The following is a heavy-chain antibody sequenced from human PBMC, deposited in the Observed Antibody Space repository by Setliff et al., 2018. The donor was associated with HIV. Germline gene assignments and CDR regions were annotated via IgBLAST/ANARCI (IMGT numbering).Heavy chain of an antibody. CDR2: IFPADSDT. J-gene: IGHJ3*01. CDR3: ARHRVDTSMLVVKDPGAFDL. CDR1: GYSFGDYW. Sequence: GESLKISCRGFGYSFGDYWIGWVRQKPGKGLECMGIIFPADSDTRVNPSFQGQVTISADKSTYAAFLQWTSLKASDTGIYYCARHRVDTSMLVVKDPGAFDLWGQGTLVNVSA. D-gene: IGHD3-22*01. V-gene: IGHV5-51*01.